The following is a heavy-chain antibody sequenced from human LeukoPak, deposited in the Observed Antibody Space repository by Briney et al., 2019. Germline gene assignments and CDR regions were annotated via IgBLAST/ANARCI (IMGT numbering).Heavy chain of an antibody. CDR2: IYYSGST. Sequence: PSETLSLTCTVSGVSISSYYWSWLRQPPGKGLEWIGYIYYSGSTNYNPSLKSRVTISVDTSKNQFSLKLSSVTAADTAVYYCARVASEGVDYWGQGTLVTVSS. CDR1: GVSISSYY. J-gene: IGHJ4*02. D-gene: IGHD3-3*01. CDR3: ARVASEGVDY. V-gene: IGHV4-59*01.